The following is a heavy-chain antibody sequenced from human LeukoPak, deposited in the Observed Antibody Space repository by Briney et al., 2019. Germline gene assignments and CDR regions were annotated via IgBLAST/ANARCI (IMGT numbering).Heavy chain of an antibody. D-gene: IGHD2-2*02. Sequence: GGSLRLSCAASGFTFSSYGMHWVRQAPGKGLEWVAVIWYDGSNKYYADSVKGRFTISRDNSKSTLYLQMNSLRAEDTAVYYCARGSDCSSTSCYIVLYSYFDYWGQGTLVTVSS. CDR2: IWYDGSNK. V-gene: IGHV3-33*08. J-gene: IGHJ4*02. CDR1: GFTFSSYG. CDR3: ARGSDCSSTSCYIVLYSYFDY.